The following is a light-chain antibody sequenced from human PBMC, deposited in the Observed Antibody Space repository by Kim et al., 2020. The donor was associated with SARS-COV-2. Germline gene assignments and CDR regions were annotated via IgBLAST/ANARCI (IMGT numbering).Light chain of an antibody. V-gene: IGLV3-19*01. CDR3: NSRDSSGNHVV. J-gene: IGLJ2*01. CDR2: GKN. Sequence: MGQQCRITTQAAALRSYYASRYQQKPGQAPVLVIYGKNNRPSGIPDRFSGSSSGNTASLTITGAQAEDEADYYCNSRDSSGNHVVFGGGTQLTVL. CDR1: ALRSYY.